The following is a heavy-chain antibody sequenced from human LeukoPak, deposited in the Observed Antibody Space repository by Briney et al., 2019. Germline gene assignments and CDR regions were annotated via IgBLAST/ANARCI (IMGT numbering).Heavy chain of an antibody. CDR2: ISSTGSSI. D-gene: IGHD3-10*01. Sequence: PGGSLRLSCAASGFTFGDFYMTWIRQAPGKGPEWVSFISSTGSSIYYADSVKGRFTISRDNDENSLFLHMTSPRVEDTAVYYCARQPMIRGVNVFDSWGQGTLAIVSS. CDR1: GFTFGDFY. J-gene: IGHJ4*02. CDR3: ARQPMIRGVNVFDS. V-gene: IGHV3-11*01.